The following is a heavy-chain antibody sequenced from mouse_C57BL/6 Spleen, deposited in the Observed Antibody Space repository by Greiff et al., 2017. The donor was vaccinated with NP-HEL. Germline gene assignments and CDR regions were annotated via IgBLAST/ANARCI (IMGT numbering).Heavy chain of an antibody. CDR1: GFNIKDYY. D-gene: IGHD1-1*01. J-gene: IGHJ2*01. CDR2: IDPEDGET. V-gene: IGHV14-2*01. CDR3: ARFGYYGSSYQYYFDY. Sequence: EVKLQESGAELVKPGASVKLSCTASGFNIKDYYMHWVKQRTEQGLEWIGRIDPEDGETKYAPKFQGKATITADTSSNTAYLQLSSLTSEDTAVYYCARFGYYGSSYQYYFDYWGQGTTLTVSS.